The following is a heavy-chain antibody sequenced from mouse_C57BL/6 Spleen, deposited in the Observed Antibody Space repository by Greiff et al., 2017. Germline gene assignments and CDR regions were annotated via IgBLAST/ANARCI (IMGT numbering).Heavy chain of an antibody. D-gene: IGHD3-2*02. CDR2: INPSTGGT. CDR3: ARRTAQVPFAY. J-gene: IGHJ3*01. CDR1: GYSFTGYY. V-gene: IGHV1-42*01. Sequence: EVQLQQSGPELVKPGASVKISRKASGYSFTGYYMNWVKQSPEKSLEWIGEINPSTGGTTYNQKFKAKATLTVDKSSSPAYMQLKSLTSEDSAVYYCARRTAQVPFAYWGQGTLVTVAA.